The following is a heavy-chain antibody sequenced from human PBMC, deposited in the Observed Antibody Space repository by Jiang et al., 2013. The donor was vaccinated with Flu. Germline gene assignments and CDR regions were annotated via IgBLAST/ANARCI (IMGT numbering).Heavy chain of an antibody. V-gene: IGHV5-51*01. J-gene: IGHJ5*02. CDR2: SILVTLIP. CDR3: ARGLIAGQNWFDP. CDR1: GYSFTSYW. Sequence: SCKGSGYSFTSYWIGWVRQMTRERPGVDRGSSILVTLIPDTARPSKARSPISADKSISTAYLQWSSLKASDTAMYYCARGLIAGQNWFDPWGQGTLVTVSS. D-gene: IGHD6-13*01.